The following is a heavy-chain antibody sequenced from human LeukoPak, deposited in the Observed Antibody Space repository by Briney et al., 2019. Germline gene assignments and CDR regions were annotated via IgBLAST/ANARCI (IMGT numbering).Heavy chain of an antibody. CDR3: ARTTDSITMVRAPLGWLDP. D-gene: IGHD3-10*01. CDR1: GGSISSYY. J-gene: IGHJ5*02. CDR2: IYYSGST. V-gene: IGHV4-59*08. Sequence: PSETLSLTCTVSGGSISSYYWSWIRQPPGKGLEWIGYIYYSGSTNYNPSLKSRVTISVDTSKNQFSLKLSSVTAADTAVYYCARTTDSITMVRAPLGWLDPWGQGTLVTVSS.